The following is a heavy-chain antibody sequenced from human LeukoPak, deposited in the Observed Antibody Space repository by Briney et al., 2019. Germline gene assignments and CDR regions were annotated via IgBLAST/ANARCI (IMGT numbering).Heavy chain of an antibody. CDR2: ISYDGSNK. CDR1: GFTFSSYA. V-gene: IGHV3-30-3*01. Sequence: GRSLRLSCAASGFTFSSYAMSWVRQAPGKGLEWVAVISYDGSNKYYADTVKGRFTIARDHSKTTLYLKMNSLRAEHTAVYYCARVSSGWQNLDYWGQATLVSVPS. D-gene: IGHD6-19*01. CDR3: ARVSSGWQNLDY. J-gene: IGHJ4*02.